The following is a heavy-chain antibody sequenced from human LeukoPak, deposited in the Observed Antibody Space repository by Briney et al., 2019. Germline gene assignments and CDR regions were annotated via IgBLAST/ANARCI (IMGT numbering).Heavy chain of an antibody. J-gene: IGHJ4*02. CDR2: INPEKRDT. V-gene: IGHV1-2*02. CDR3: ARPPSGSSWDGFHY. D-gene: IGHD6-13*01. Sequence: ASVKVSCKASGYTFTGYAIHWVRQAPGQGLEWMGWINPEKRDTGYAHKFQGRVTMTSDTSISTAYMELSSLRSDDTAVYFCARPPSGSSWDGFHYWGQGTLVTVSS. CDR1: GYTFTGYA.